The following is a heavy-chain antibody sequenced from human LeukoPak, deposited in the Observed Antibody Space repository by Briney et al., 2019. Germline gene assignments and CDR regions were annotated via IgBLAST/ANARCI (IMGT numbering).Heavy chain of an antibody. D-gene: IGHD3-22*01. Sequence: PSETLSLTCTVSGGSISSGGYYWSWIRQHPGKGLEWIGYIYYSGSTYYNPSLKSRVTISVDTSKNQFSLKLSSVTAADTAVYYCARGLDSSGYIPFDYWGQGTLVTVSS. CDR3: ARGLDSSGYIPFDY. J-gene: IGHJ4*02. CDR2: IYYSGST. V-gene: IGHV4-31*03. CDR1: GGSISSGGYY.